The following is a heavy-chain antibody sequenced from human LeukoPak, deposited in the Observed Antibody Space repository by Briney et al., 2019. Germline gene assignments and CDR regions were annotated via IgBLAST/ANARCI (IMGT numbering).Heavy chain of an antibody. V-gene: IGHV3-64D*06. Sequence: GGSLRFSCSASGFTFSSYAMHWVRQAPGKGLEYVSSISSNGGSTYYADSVKGRFTISRDNSKNTLFLQMSSLRTEDTAVYYCASPYSGYDYNFDHWGQGTLVTVSS. D-gene: IGHD5-12*01. CDR3: ASPYSGYDYNFDH. J-gene: IGHJ4*02. CDR2: ISSNGGST. CDR1: GFTFSSYA.